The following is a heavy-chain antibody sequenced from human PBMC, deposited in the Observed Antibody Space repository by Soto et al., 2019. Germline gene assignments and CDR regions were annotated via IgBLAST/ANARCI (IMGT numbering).Heavy chain of an antibody. J-gene: IGHJ4*02. CDR2: INHSGST. V-gene: IGHV4-4*02. D-gene: IGHD2-15*01. CDR3: AREGSRYCSGGSCYPYYFDY. Sequence: SETLSLTCAVSGGSISSSNWWSWVRQPPGKGLEWIGEINHSGSTNYNPSLKSRVTISVDTSKNQFSLKLTSVTAADTAVYYCAREGSRYCSGGSCYPYYFDYWGQATLVTVSS. CDR1: GGSISSSNW.